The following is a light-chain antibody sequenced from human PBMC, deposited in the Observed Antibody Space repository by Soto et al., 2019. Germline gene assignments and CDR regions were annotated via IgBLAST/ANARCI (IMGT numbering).Light chain of an antibody. CDR1: QSVTSSY. CDR3: QQYGSSPRA. CDR2: GAS. J-gene: IGKJ1*01. Sequence: ESVLTQSPGTLSLSPGERATLSCRASQSVTSSYLAWYQQKPGQAPRLLIYGASSRATGIPDRFSGRGSGTDFTFTISGLEPEDFAVYYCQQYGSSPRAFGQGTKVEIK. V-gene: IGKV3-20*01.